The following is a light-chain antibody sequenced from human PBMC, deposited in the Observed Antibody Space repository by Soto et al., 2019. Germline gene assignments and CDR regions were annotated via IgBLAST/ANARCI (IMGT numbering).Light chain of an antibody. CDR2: GAS. CDR1: QSVASN. V-gene: IGKV3-15*01. CDR3: QQYHNWPPQYT. J-gene: IGKJ2*01. Sequence: EIVMTQSPASLSVSPGDGATLSCRASQSVASNVAWYQQKPGQGPRLLIHGASTRAAGVPARFSGSGSATDFTLTSSSMQSEDFAVYYCQQYHNWPPQYTFGQGTKLQIK.